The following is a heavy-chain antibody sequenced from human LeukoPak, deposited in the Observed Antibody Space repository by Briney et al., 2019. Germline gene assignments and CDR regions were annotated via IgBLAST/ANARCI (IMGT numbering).Heavy chain of an antibody. CDR1: GYSFTSFW. D-gene: IGHD3-22*01. CDR3: ARRIVADAFDI. J-gene: IGHJ3*02. Sequence: GESLKISCKGSGYSFTSFWIAWVRQMPGKGLECMGIIYPGDSDTRYSPSFQGQVTISADKSISTAYLQWSSLKASDTAIYYCARRIVADAFDIWGQGTMVTVSS. CDR2: IYPGDSDT. V-gene: IGHV5-51*01.